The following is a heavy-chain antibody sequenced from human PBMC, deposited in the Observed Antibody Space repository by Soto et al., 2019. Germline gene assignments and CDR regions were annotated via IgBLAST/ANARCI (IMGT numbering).Heavy chain of an antibody. CDR3: SRAGAAPYYYYGMDV. D-gene: IGHD2-15*01. CDR1: GYTFRTSG. J-gene: IGHJ6*02. V-gene: IGHV1-18*01. Sequence: QVQLVQSGAEVRKPGASVKVSCKASGYTFRTSGMSWLRQATGQGLEWMGWISTYNGDTNDAPKFQDRVTMTSDTSTSTVYMELRSLRSDDTAVYYCSRAGAAPYYYYGMDVWGQGTRVTVSS. CDR2: ISTYNGDT.